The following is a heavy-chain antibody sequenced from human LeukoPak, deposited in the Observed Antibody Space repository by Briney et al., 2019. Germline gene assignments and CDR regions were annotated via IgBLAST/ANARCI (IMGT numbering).Heavy chain of an antibody. CDR2: ISASGSST. Sequence: GGSLRLSCAASGFNFNTYAMIWVRQAPGKGLEWVSAISASGSSTYYADSVKGRFTISRDNAKNSLYLQMNSLRAEDTAVYYCARALLDILTGYYSLAFDYWGQGTLVTVSS. CDR3: ARALLDILTGYYSLAFDY. CDR1: GFNFNTYA. D-gene: IGHD3-9*01. V-gene: IGHV3-23*01. J-gene: IGHJ4*02.